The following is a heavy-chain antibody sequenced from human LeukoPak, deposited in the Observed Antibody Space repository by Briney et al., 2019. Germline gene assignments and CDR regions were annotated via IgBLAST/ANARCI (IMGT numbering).Heavy chain of an antibody. V-gene: IGHV4-39*01. D-gene: IGHD1-1*01. CDR3: ATTPDAFDI. CDR2: IYYSGST. J-gene: IGHJ3*02. CDR1: GGSISSSGYY. Sequence: SETLSLTCTVSGGSISSSGYYWGWIRQPPGKGLEWIGSIYYSGSTYYNPSLKSRVTISVDTSKNQFSLKLSSVTAADAAVYYCATTPDAFDIWGQGTMVTVSS.